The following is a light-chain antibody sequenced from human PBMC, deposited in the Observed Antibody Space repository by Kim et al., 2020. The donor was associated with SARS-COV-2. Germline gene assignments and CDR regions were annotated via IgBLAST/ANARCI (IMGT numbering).Light chain of an antibody. CDR3: KQYNTWPRT. CDR2: GAS. V-gene: IGKV3-15*01. CDR1: QNVNSN. J-gene: IGKJ4*01. Sequence: EIAMTQSPATLSVSPGERATLSCRASQNVNSNLVWYQQKPGQAPRLLIYGASARATGIPDRFSGSVSGTEFTLTIRSLQPEDFAIYYCKQYNTWPRTFGGGTKVDIK.